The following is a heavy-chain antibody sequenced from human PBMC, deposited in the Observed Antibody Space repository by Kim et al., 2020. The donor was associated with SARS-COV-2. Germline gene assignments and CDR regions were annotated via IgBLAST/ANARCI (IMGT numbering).Heavy chain of an antibody. Sequence: GGSLRLSCAASGFTFSSYAMSWVRQAPGKGLEWVSAISGSGGSTYYADSVKGRFTISRDNSKNTLYLQMNSLRAEDTAVYYCAKRGGGSGWYSLGAPGRVTPYYFDYWGQGTLVTVSS. J-gene: IGHJ4*02. V-gene: IGHV3-23*01. CDR2: ISGSGGST. CDR1: GFTFSSYA. D-gene: IGHD6-19*01. CDR3: AKRGGGSGWYSLGAPGRVTPYYFDY.